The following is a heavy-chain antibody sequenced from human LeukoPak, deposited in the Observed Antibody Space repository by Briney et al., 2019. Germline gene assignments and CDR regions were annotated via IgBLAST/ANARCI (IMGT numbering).Heavy chain of an antibody. J-gene: IGHJ4*02. CDR3: AKVLPGPFHY. CDR1: GFTFSSYA. V-gene: IGHV3-30*04. Sequence: PGGSLRLSCAASGFTFSSYAMHWVRQAPGKGLEWVAVISYDGSNKYYADSVKGRFTISRDNSKNTLYLQMNSLRAEDTAVYYCAKVLPGPFHYWGQGTLVTVSS. CDR2: ISYDGSNK. D-gene: IGHD1-1*01.